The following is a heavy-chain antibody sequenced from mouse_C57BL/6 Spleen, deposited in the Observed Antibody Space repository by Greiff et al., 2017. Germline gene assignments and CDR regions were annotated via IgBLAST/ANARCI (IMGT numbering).Heavy chain of an antibody. CDR2: INPGSGGT. J-gene: IGHJ4*01. Sequence: VQLQQSGAELVRPGTSVKVSCKASGYAFTNYLIEWVKQRPGQGLEWIGVINPGSGGTNYNEKFKGKATLTADKSSSTAYMQLSSLTSEDSAVYFCARGRYYDGSLYAMDYWGQGTSVTVSS. V-gene: IGHV1-54*01. CDR3: ARGRYYDGSLYAMDY. CDR1: GYAFTNYL. D-gene: IGHD1-1*01.